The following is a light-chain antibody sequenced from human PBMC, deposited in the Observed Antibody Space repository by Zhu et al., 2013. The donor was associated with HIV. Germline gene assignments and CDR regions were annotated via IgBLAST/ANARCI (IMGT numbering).Light chain of an antibody. Sequence: EIVLTQSPGTLSLSPGERATLSCRASQSVSSSYLAWYQQKPGQAPRLLIYGASSRATGVPDRFSGSGFGTDFTLTISRLEPEDFAVYYCQQYGGSPMCSFGQGTKLEI. V-gene: IGKV3-20*01. CDR2: GAS. CDR1: QSVSSSY. J-gene: IGKJ2*04. CDR3: QQYGGSPMCS.